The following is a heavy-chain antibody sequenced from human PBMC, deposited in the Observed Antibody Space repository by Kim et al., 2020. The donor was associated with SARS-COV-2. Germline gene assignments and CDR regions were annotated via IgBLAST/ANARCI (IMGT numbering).Heavy chain of an antibody. D-gene: IGHD3-3*01. J-gene: IGHJ5*02. V-gene: IGHV4-4*02. CDR1: GGSISSSNW. CDR3: ARDRAYYDDWFDP. Sequence: SETLSLTCAVSGGSISSSNWWSWVRQPPGKGLEWIGEIYHSGSTNYNPSLKSRVTISVDKSKNQYSLKLSSVTAADTAVYYCARDRAYYDDWFDPWGQGTLVTDSP. CDR2: IYHSGST.